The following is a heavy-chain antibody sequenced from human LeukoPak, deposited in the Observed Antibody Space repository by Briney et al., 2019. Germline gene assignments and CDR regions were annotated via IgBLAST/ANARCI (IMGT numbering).Heavy chain of an antibody. V-gene: IGHV1-2*02. CDR2: INPNSGGT. J-gene: IGHJ4*02. CDR1: GYTFTGYY. Sequence: ASVKVSCKASGYTFTGYYMHWVRQAPGQGLEWMGWINPNSGGTNYAQKFQGRVTMTRDTSISTAYMELSRLRSDDTAVYYCARAATTYGSGSYYNSYWGQGTLVTVSS. D-gene: IGHD3-10*01. CDR3: ARAATTYGSGSYYNSY.